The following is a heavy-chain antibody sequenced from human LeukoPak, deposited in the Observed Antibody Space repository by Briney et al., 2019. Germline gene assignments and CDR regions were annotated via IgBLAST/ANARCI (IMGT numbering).Heavy chain of an antibody. J-gene: IGHJ6*02. V-gene: IGHV3-33*01. CDR3: ARDSYSSTWSPYYPYYAMDL. CDR1: GFTFSSYG. CDR2: IWYDGSNK. Sequence: QPGRSLRLSCAASGFTFSSYGMHWVRQAPGKGLEWVAVIWYDGSNKYYADSVKGRFTISRDNSKNTLYPQMNSLRADDTAVYYCARDSYSSTWSPYYPYYAMDLWGPGTTVTVSS. D-gene: IGHD6-13*01.